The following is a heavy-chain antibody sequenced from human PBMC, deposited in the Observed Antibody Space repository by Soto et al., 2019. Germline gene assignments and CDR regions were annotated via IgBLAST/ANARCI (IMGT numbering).Heavy chain of an antibody. Sequence: ASVKVSCKASGYTFTSYGIIWVRQAPGQGLEWMGWISAYNGNTNYAQKLQGRVTMTTDTSTSTAYMELSSLRSEDTAVYYCACSSSIRSGFDYWGQGTLVTVSS. CDR1: GYTFTSYG. D-gene: IGHD6-6*01. CDR3: ACSSSIRSGFDY. V-gene: IGHV1-18*04. CDR2: ISAYNGNT. J-gene: IGHJ4*02.